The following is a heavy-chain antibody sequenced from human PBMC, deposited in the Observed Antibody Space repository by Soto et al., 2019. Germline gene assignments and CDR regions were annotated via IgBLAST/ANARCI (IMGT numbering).Heavy chain of an antibody. V-gene: IGHV2-5*02. D-gene: IGHD3-3*01. Sequence: QITLNESGPTPVKPRQTLTVTCTFSGFSLSTSGVGVGWIRQSPGKAPEWLARIYWDDDKRYSPSLKSRRTITKDTSKNQVVLTMADLDPADTATYYCAHRVLRTVFGLVTPTAIYFDFWGQGTPVAVSS. CDR2: IYWDDDK. J-gene: IGHJ4*02. CDR1: GFSLSTSGVG. CDR3: AHRVLRTVFGLVTPTAIYFDF.